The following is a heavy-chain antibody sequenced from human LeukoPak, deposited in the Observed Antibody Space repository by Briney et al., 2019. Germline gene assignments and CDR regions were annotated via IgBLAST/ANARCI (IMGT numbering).Heavy chain of an antibody. J-gene: IGHJ5*02. CDR3: AKDRYYDILTGYYIRNWFDP. CDR2: ISSSSSTI. D-gene: IGHD3-9*01. V-gene: IGHV3-48*01. CDR1: GFTFSSYE. Sequence: GGSLRLSCAASGFTFSSYEMNWVRQAPGKGLEWVSYISSSSSTIYYADSVKGRFTISRDNSKNTLYLQMNSLRAEDTAVYYCAKDRYYDILTGYYIRNWFDPWGQGTLVTVSS.